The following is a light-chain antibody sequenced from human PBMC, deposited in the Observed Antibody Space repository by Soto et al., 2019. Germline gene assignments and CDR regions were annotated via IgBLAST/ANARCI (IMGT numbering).Light chain of an antibody. CDR2: GAS. V-gene: IGKV3-20*01. Sequence: EIVLTQSPGTLSLSPGERATLSCRASQGVGRFLAWYQQKPGQAPRLLIYGASGRATGTPDRFSGSGSGTDFTLTISRLEPEDFAVYYCQQRARWPSTFGPGTKVEMK. CDR3: QQRARWPST. CDR1: QGVGRF. J-gene: IGKJ2*02.